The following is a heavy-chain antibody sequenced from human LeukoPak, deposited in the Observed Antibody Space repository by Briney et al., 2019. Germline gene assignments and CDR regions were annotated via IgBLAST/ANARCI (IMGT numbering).Heavy chain of an antibody. CDR3: ATPGGSGDYPYPTYFNY. CDR1: GFTVAANY. D-gene: IGHD3-10*01. Sequence: GGSLRLSCSVSGFTVAANYMTWVRQAPGKGLEWVSVFYSGGSAYYADSVKGRFTISRDLSTNTLFLQMISLRAEDTAVYYCATPGGSGDYPYPTYFNYWGQGTLIAVSS. CDR2: FYSGGSA. J-gene: IGHJ4*02. V-gene: IGHV3-53*01.